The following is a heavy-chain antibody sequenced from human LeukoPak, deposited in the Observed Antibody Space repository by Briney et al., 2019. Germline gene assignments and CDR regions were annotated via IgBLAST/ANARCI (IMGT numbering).Heavy chain of an antibody. CDR2: IIPIFGTA. V-gene: IGHV1-69*13. J-gene: IGHJ6*03. CDR3: GGGATAEMEYYYMDV. CDR1: GYTFTGYY. Sequence: ASVKVSCKASGYTFTGYYMHWVRQAPGQGLEWMGGIIPIFGTANYAQKFQGRVTITADASTSTAYMELSSLRSEDTGVYYCGGGATAEMEYYYMDVWGKGTTVTVSS. D-gene: IGHD3-16*01.